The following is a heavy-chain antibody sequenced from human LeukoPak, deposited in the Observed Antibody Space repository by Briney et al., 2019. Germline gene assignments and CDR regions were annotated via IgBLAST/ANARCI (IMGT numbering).Heavy chain of an antibody. J-gene: IGHJ3*02. Sequence: GSLRLSCAASGFTFSRYWMHWVRQAPGKGLMWVSRISPDGSTTLYADSVKGRFTISRDNAKNTLYLQMNSLGAEDTAVYYCARVAMAATGAFDIWGQGTMVTVS. CDR2: ISPDGSTT. CDR3: ARVAMAATGAFDI. CDR1: GFTFSRYW. V-gene: IGHV3-74*03. D-gene: IGHD6-19*01.